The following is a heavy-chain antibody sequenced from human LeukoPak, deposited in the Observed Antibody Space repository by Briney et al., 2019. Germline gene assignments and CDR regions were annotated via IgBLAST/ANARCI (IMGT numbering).Heavy chain of an antibody. CDR1: GGSISSYY. CDR2: IYTSGST. CDR3: ARATQPFYYDSSGYYDRGAFDI. Sequence: KSSETLSLTCTVSGGSISSYYWSWIRRPAGKGLEWIGRIYTSGSTNYNPSLKSRVTMSVDTSKNQFSLKLSSVTAADTAVYYCARATQPFYYDSSGYYDRGAFDIWGQGTMVTVSS. V-gene: IGHV4-4*07. D-gene: IGHD3-22*01. J-gene: IGHJ3*02.